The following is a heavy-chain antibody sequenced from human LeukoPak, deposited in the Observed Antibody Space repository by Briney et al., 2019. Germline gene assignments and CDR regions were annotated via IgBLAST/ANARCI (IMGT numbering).Heavy chain of an antibody. CDR1: GFTFSSYG. Sequence: PGGSLRLCCAASGFTFSSYGMHWVRQAPGKGLEWVAVISYDGSNKYYADSVKGRFTISRDNSKNTLYLQMNSLRAEDTAVYYCATLPYYYDSSGYLDAFDIWGQGTMVTVSS. J-gene: IGHJ3*02. CDR3: ATLPYYYDSSGYLDAFDI. D-gene: IGHD3-22*01. CDR2: ISYDGSNK. V-gene: IGHV3-30*03.